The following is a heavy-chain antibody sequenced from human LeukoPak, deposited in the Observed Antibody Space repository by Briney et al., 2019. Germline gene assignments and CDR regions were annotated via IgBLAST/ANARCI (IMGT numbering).Heavy chain of an antibody. CDR2: INRSGST. V-gene: IGHV4-34*01. CDR3: ARGLSAWFDP. CDR1: GGSFSGYY. J-gene: IGHJ5*02. Sequence: SETLSLTCAVYGGSFSGYYWSWIRQPPGKGLEWIGEINRSGSTNYNPSLKSRVTISVDTSKTQFSLKLSSVTAADTAVYYCARGLSAWFDPWGQGTLVTVSS. D-gene: IGHD6-13*01.